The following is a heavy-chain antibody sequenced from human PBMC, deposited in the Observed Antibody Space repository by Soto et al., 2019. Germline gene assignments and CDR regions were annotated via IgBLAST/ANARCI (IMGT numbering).Heavy chain of an antibody. CDR3: ARDRAYYDFWSGYYSYYYGMDV. CDR1: GFTFSSYG. J-gene: IGHJ6*02. V-gene: IGHV3-33*01. D-gene: IGHD3-3*01. CDR2: IWYDGSNK. Sequence: PGGSLRLSCAASGFTFSSYGMHWVRQAPGKGLEWVAVIWYDGSNKYYADSVKGRFTISRDNSKNTLYLQMNSLRAEDTAVYYCARDRAYYDFWSGYYSYYYGMDVWGQGTTVTVSS.